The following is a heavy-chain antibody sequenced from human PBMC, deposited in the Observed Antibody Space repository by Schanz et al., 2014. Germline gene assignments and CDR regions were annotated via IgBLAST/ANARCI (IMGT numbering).Heavy chain of an antibody. V-gene: IGHV1-69*09. J-gene: IGHJ6*03. D-gene: IGHD2-2*02. Sequence: QVQLVQSGAEVKKPGASVKVSCKTSGYTFTNFYLHWVRQAPGQGLEWMGRIIPILGIANYAQNFQGRVTITADKSTSTAYMELTSLRSEDTAVYYCAGTYCSSTSCYTGYYYMDVWGRGTTVTVSS. CDR2: IIPILGIA. CDR1: GYTFTNFY. CDR3: AGTYCSSTSCYTGYYYMDV.